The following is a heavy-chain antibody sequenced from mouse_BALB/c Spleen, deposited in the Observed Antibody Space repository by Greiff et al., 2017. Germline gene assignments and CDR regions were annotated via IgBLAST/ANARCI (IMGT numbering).Heavy chain of an antibody. J-gene: IGHJ3*01. Sequence: VQLQQSGAELVRPGALVKLSCKASGFNIKDYYMHWVKQRPEQGLEWIGWIDPENGNTIYDPKFQGKASITADTSSNTAYLQLSSLTSEDTAVYYCARNYYDYDGFAYWGQGTLVTVSA. V-gene: IGHV14-1*02. CDR1: GFNIKDYY. CDR3: ARNYYDYDGFAY. CDR2: IDPENGNT. D-gene: IGHD2-4*01.